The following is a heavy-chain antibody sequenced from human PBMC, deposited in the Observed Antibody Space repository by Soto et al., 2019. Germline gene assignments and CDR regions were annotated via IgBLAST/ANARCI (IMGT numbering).Heavy chain of an antibody. CDR3: ARDKGYGFGWSSSSGMDV. J-gene: IGHJ6*02. CDR1: GYTFSNFG. V-gene: IGHV1-18*01. D-gene: IGHD5-18*01. Sequence: QVQLVQSGAEVMTPGASVKVSCKASGYTFSNFGLIWVRQAPGQGLEWMGWISGYNGNTNSAEKFKGRVTMTTDTSTSTAYMEVRSLPSDDTAVYYCARDKGYGFGWSSSSGMDVWGQGTTVTVSS. CDR2: ISGYNGNT.